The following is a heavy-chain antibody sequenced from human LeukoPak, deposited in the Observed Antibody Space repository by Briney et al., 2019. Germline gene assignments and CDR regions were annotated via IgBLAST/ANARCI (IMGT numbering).Heavy chain of an antibody. CDR3: ARGDSTNQDGDYYGLDV. V-gene: IGHV4-4*07. Sequence: SETLSLTCTDSGGSISGYYWSWIRQSAGKGLEWIGRIYCSGSTNYNPSLKSRATMSVDTSKNHFSLNLSSVTAADTAVYYCARGDSTNQDGDYYGLDVWGQGTTVTVSS. J-gene: IGHJ6*02. CDR2: IYCSGST. D-gene: IGHD5/OR15-5a*01. CDR1: GGSISGYY.